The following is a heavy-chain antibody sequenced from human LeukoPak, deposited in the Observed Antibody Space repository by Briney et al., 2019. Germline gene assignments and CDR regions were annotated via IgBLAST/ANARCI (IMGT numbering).Heavy chain of an antibody. V-gene: IGHV3-49*04. D-gene: IGHD6-13*01. CDR3: TRDEQAAAGTPNWFDP. CDR1: GFTFGGYA. CDR2: IRSKAYGGTT. J-gene: IGHJ5*02. Sequence: PGRSLRLSCTASGFTFGGYAMSWVRQAPGKGRERVGFIRSKAYGGTTDYAASAKGRFTISRDDSKSIAYLQMNSLKTEDTAVYYCTRDEQAAAGTPNWFDPWGQGTLVTVSS.